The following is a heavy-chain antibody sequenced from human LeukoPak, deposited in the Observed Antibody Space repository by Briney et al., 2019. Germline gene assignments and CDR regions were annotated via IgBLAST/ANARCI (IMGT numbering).Heavy chain of an antibody. D-gene: IGHD2-2*02. J-gene: IGHJ5*02. V-gene: IGHV4-4*02. Sequence: PSGTLSLTCAVSGGSISSSNWWSWVRQPPGKGLEWIGEIYHSGSTNYNPSLKSRVTISVDKSKNQFSLKLSSVTAADTAVYYCARLPARYCSSTSCYTPSWGQGTLVTVSS. CDR2: IYHSGST. CDR1: GGSISSSNW. CDR3: ARLPARYCSSTSCYTPS.